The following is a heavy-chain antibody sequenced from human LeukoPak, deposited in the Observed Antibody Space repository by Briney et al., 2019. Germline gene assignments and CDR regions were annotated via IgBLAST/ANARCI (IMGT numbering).Heavy chain of an antibody. Sequence: GGSLRLSCAASGFTFSSYAMSWVRQAPGKGLEWVSAISGSGGGTYYADSVKGRFTISRDNSKNTLYLQMNSLRAEDTAVYYCAKDEARYYGSGSYPSSDPWGQGTLVTVSS. D-gene: IGHD3-10*01. J-gene: IGHJ5*02. CDR3: AKDEARYYGSGSYPSSDP. V-gene: IGHV3-23*01. CDR1: GFTFSSYA. CDR2: ISGSGGGT.